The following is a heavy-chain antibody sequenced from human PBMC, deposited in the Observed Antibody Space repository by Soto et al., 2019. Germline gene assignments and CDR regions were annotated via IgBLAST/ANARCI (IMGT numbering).Heavy chain of an antibody. D-gene: IGHD1-20*01. Sequence: QVQLQESCPGLVKPSETLSLICTVSGGSIRNYFWTWIRQPAGKGLEWIGRIYSSGNTVYNASLKSRVTMSIDMSKNQFSLKLSSTTAADTAVYYCVRDVESPGISGSWGAFDIWGQGTVVTVSS. J-gene: IGHJ3*02. CDR2: IYSSGNT. CDR3: VRDVESPGISGSWGAFDI. CDR1: GGSIRNYF. V-gene: IGHV4-4*07.